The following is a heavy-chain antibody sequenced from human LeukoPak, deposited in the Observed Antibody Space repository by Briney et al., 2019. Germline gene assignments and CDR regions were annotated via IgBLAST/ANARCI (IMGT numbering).Heavy chain of an antibody. J-gene: IGHJ5*02. CDR1: GYTFTGYY. D-gene: IGHD4-17*01. V-gene: IGHV1-2*06. CDR2: INPNSGGT. CDR3: ARGADYGDDGGWFDP. Sequence: ASVKVSCKASGYTFTGYYMHWVRQAPGQGLEWMGRINPNSGGTNYAQKFQGRVTMTRDTSISTAYMELSRLRSDDTAVYYCARGADYGDDGGWFDPWGQGTLATVSS.